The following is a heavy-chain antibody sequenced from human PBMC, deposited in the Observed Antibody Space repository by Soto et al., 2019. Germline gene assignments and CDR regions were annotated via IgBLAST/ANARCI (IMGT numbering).Heavy chain of an antibody. J-gene: IGHJ6*02. Sequence: QVQLQESGPGLVKPSETLSLTCTVSGGSISSYYWSWIRQPPGKGLEWIGYIYHSGSTNYNPSLDSRVTMXXXTXENHCSLRLSSVTAADTAVYYCASDRNWTGYYCMAVGGQGTTVTVSS. D-gene: IGHD1-1*01. CDR1: GGSISSYY. V-gene: IGHV4-59*01. CDR3: ASDRNWTGYYCMAV. CDR2: IYHSGST.